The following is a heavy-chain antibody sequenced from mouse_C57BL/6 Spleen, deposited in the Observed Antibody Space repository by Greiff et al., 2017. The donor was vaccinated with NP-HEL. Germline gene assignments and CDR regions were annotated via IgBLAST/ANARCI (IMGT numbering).Heavy chain of an antibody. CDR1: GFTFSSYA. V-gene: IGHV5-4*01. Sequence: EVKLVESGGGLVKPGGSLKLSCAASGFTFSSYAMSWVRQTPEKRLEWVATISDGGSYTYYPDNVKGRFTISRDNAKNNLYLQMSHLKSEDTAMYYCARDYYGSSYCAYWGQGTLVTVSA. CDR3: ARDYYGSSYCAY. CDR2: ISDGGSYT. D-gene: IGHD1-1*01. J-gene: IGHJ3*01.